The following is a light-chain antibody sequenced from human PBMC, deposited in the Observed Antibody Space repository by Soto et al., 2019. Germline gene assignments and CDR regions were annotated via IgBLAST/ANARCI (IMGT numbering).Light chain of an antibody. CDR1: QSLLSNSNNRHS. V-gene: IGKV4-1*01. CDR3: SQYEQTPQWT. Sequence: DIVMTQSPDSLTVSLGERATINCNSSQSLLSNSNNRHSIAWYQQKPGQAPRLLIYWAAPRASGVPDRFSGSRSGTDFTLTTSSVEPADVEVYVCSQYEQTPQWTCGRGTKLDIK. J-gene: IGKJ1*01. CDR2: WAA.